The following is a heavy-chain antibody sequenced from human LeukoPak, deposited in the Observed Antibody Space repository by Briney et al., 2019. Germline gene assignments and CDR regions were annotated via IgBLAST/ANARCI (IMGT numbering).Heavy chain of an antibody. CDR2: IYWNDDK. CDR3: AHRKIGTLNY. D-gene: IGHD1-1*01. Sequence: SGPTLLHPPPTLTLTCTFSGFSLSTGGVGVAWIRQPPGKALEWLALIYWNDDKSYSPSLKSRLTSTKDTSKNQVVLTMTNMDPVDTATYYCAHRKIGTLNYWGQGTLVTVSS. V-gene: IGHV2-5*01. J-gene: IGHJ4*02. CDR1: GFSLSTGGVG.